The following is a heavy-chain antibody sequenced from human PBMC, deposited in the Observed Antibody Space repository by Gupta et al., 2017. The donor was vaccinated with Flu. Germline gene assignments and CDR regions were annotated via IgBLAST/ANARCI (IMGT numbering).Heavy chain of an antibody. CDR2: IKQDGSEK. Sequence: EVQLVESGGGLVQPGGSLRLSCAASGFSLSSYWMSWVRQAPGKGLEWVANIKQDGSEKYYGDSVKGRFTISRDNAKNSQYLKMNNLRAEDTALYYCARDSGNFYIDYWGQGTLVTVSS. J-gene: IGHJ4*02. CDR3: ARDSGNFYIDY. D-gene: IGHD1-26*01. CDR1: GFSLSSYW. V-gene: IGHV3-7*01.